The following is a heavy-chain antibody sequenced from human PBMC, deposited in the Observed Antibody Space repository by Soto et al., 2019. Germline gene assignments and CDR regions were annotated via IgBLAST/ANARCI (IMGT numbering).Heavy chain of an antibody. D-gene: IGHD3-3*01. V-gene: IGHV3-21*01. CDR3: ARGVPYYDFWSGYPTQH. CDR2: ISSSSSYI. J-gene: IGHJ1*01. CDR1: GFTFSSYS. Sequence: GGSLRLSCAASGFTFSSYSMNWVRQAPGKGLEWVSSISSSSSYIYYADSVKGRFTISRDNAKNSLYLQMNSLRAEDTAVYYCARGVPYYDFWSGYPTQHWGQGTLVTVSS.